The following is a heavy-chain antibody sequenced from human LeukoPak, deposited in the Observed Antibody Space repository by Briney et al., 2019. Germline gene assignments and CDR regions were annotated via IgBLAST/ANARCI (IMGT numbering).Heavy chain of an antibody. J-gene: IGHJ4*02. Sequence: GGSLRLSCAASGFTFSFYAMHWVRQAPGQGLEWVSSISGSGSSTYYADSVKGRFTISRDNSKNSLYLQMNSLRAEDTALYYCAKVAYNWISYGPFDYWGQGTLVTVSS. CDR1: GFTFSFYA. CDR3: AKVAYNWISYGPFDY. CDR2: ISGSGSST. V-gene: IGHV3-23*01. D-gene: IGHD1-20*01.